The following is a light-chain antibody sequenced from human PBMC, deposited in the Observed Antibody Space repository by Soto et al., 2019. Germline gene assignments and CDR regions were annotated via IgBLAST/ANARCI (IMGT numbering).Light chain of an antibody. CDR1: QDIKNY. J-gene: IGKJ4*01. V-gene: IGKV1-33*01. Sequence: DLQMTQSPSSLSASVGDRVTITCQASQDIKNYLNWYQQKPGKAPKLLIYEASNYQTGVPSRFSGSGSGRSFTFSVSGLQPEDIATYYCQQCDDFITFGGGTRIEIK. CDR3: QQCDDFIT. CDR2: EAS.